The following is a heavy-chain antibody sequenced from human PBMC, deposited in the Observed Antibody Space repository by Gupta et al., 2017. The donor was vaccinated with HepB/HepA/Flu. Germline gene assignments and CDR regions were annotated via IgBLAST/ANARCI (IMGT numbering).Heavy chain of an antibody. Sequence: QVQLVESGGGVVQPGRSLRLSCAASGFTFSSYGMHWVRQAPGKGLEWVAVIWYDGSNKYYADSVKGRFTISRDNSKNTLYLQMNSLRAEDTAVYYCARDPSRGATSCYDYWGQGTLVTVSS. D-gene: IGHD2-2*01. V-gene: IGHV3-33*01. J-gene: IGHJ4*02. CDR3: ARDPSRGATSCYDY. CDR1: GFTFSSYG. CDR2: IWYDGSNK.